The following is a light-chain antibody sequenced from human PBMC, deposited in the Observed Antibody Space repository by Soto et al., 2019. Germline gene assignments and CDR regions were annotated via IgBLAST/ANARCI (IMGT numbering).Light chain of an antibody. CDR3: QQYNTYST. V-gene: IGKV1-5*01. Sequence: DIKMTQSPSTLSASVGDRVTITFRASQSISGWLAWYQQKPGKAPQALIYDASSLKSGVTSRFSGNGSGTEFTLTISSLQPDEFATYYCQQYNTYSTFGQGTRLEIK. CDR1: QSISGW. J-gene: IGKJ5*01. CDR2: DAS.